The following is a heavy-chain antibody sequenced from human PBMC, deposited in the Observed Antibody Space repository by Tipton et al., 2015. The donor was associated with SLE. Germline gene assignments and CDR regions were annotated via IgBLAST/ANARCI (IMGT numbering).Heavy chain of an antibody. Sequence: TLSLICAVYGGSFSGYYWSWIRQPPGKGLEWIGEINHSGSTNYNPSLKSRVTISVDTFKNQFSLKVNSVIAADTAVYYCARGSKGLRWGQNAFDIWGQGTMVTVSS. CDR3: ARGSKGLRWGQNAFDI. D-gene: IGHD5-12*01. CDR2: INHSGST. CDR1: GGSFSGYY. V-gene: IGHV4-34*01. J-gene: IGHJ3*02.